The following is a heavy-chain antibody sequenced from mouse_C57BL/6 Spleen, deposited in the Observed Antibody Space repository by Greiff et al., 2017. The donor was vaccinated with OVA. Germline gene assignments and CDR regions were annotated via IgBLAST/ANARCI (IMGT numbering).Heavy chain of an antibody. V-gene: IGHV1-26*01. Sequence: EVQLQQSGPELVKPGASVKISCKASGYTFTDYYMNWVKQSHGKSLEWIGDINPNNGGTSYNQKFKGKATLTVDKSSSTAYMELRSLTSEDSAVYYCANRYDEDYYAMDYWGQGTSVTVSS. CDR3: ANRYDEDYYAMDY. CDR1: GYTFTDYY. CDR2: INPNNGGT. D-gene: IGHD2-12*01. J-gene: IGHJ4*01.